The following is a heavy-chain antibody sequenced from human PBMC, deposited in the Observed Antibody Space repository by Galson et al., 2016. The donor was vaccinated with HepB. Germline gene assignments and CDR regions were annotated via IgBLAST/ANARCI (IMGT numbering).Heavy chain of an antibody. CDR1: GFTFSDSW. CDR3: TTDGWP. D-gene: IGHD2-15*01. Sequence: SLRLSCAASGFTFSDSWMGWVRQAPGKGLEWVGRTKSKTDGGTTDYAATVKGRFSISRDDSRNKLYLHMNSLKTEDTALYYCTTDGWPWGQGTLVTVSS. J-gene: IGHJ4*02. V-gene: IGHV3-15*01. CDR2: TKSKTDGGTT.